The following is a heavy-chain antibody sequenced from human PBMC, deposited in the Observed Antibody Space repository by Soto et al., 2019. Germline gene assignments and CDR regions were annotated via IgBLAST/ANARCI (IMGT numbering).Heavy chain of an antibody. V-gene: IGHV4-30-4*01. J-gene: IGHJ4*02. D-gene: IGHD3-22*01. Sequence: QVQLQESGPGLVKPSQTLSLTCTVSGGSISSGDYYWSWIRQPPGKGLEWIGYIYYSGSTYYNPSLKSRVTISVDTSKNQFSLKLSSVTAADTAVYYCARHEYYDSSGYYGFDYWGQGTLVTVSS. CDR3: ARHEYYDSSGYYGFDY. CDR2: IYYSGST. CDR1: GGSISSGDYY.